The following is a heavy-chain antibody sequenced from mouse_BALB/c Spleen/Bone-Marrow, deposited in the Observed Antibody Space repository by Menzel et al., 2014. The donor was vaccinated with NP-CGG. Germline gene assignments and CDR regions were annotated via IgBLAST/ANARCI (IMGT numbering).Heavy chain of an antibody. CDR2: IVPANGNT. V-gene: IGHV14-3*02. Sequence: VQLQQSGAELVKPGASVKLSCTASGFNIKDTYMHWVKQRPEQGLERIGRIVPANGNTKYDPKFQGKATITADTSSNTAYLQLTSLTSEDTAVYYCVRYLYGNYFDYWGQGTTLTVSS. J-gene: IGHJ2*01. CDR3: VRYLYGNYFDY. CDR1: GFNIKDTY. D-gene: IGHD2-10*02.